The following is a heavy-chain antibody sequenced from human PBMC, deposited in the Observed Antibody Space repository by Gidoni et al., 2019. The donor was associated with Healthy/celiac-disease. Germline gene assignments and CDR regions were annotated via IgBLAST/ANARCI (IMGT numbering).Heavy chain of an antibody. Sequence: QVQLQQCGAGLLKPSETLSLTCAVYGGPFSGYYWSWIRQPPGKGLEWIGEINHSGSTNYNPSLKSRVTISVDTSKNQFSLKLSSVTAADTAVYYCARGTVLLWFGLHFFDLWGRGTLVTVSS. D-gene: IGHD3-10*01. V-gene: IGHV4-34*01. CDR1: GGPFSGYY. J-gene: IGHJ2*01. CDR2: INHSGST. CDR3: ARGTVLLWFGLHFFDL.